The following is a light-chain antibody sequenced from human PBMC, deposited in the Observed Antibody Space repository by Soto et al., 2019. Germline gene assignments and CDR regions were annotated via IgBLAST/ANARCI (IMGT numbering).Light chain of an antibody. Sequence: DIQMTQSPSTLSASVGDRVTITCRASLTLSSWLAWYQQKPGKAPKLLIYKASNLQSGVPSRFSGSASGADFTLTISNLQPDDFATYYCLHYSTYPLTFGGGTKVEIK. CDR3: LHYSTYPLT. V-gene: IGKV1-5*03. CDR1: LTLSSW. J-gene: IGKJ4*01. CDR2: KAS.